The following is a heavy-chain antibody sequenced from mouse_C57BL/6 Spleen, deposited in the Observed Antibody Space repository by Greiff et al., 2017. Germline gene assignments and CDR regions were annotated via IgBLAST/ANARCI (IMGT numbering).Heavy chain of an antibody. D-gene: IGHD2-1*01. J-gene: IGHJ3*01. Sequence: QVQLQQPGAELVMPGASVKLSCKASGYTFTSYWMHWVKPRPGQGLEWIGEIDPSDSYTNYNKKFKGKSTLTVDKSSSTAYMPLSSLTSEDSAVNYCARALYGNLAYWGQGTLVTVSA. CDR3: ARALYGNLAY. CDR2: IDPSDSYT. CDR1: GYTFTSYW. V-gene: IGHV1-69*01.